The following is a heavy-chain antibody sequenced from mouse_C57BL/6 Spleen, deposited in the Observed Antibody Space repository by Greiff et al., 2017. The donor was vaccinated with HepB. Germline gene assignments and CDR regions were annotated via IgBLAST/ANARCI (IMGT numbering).Heavy chain of an antibody. Sequence: QVQLQQSGAELVRPGASVKLSCKASGYTFTDYYINWVKQRPGQGLEWIARIYPGSGNTYYNEKFKGKATLTAEKSSSTAYMQLSSLTSEDSAVYFCARQGYYGSRHFDYWGQGTTLTVSS. CDR1: GYTFTDYY. CDR2: IYPGSGNT. D-gene: IGHD1-1*01. CDR3: ARQGYYGSRHFDY. V-gene: IGHV1-76*01. J-gene: IGHJ2*01.